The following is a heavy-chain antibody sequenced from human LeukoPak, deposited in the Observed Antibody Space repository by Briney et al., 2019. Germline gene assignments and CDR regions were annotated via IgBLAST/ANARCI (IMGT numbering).Heavy chain of an antibody. CDR1: GYTFTGYY. CDR2: INPNSGGT. D-gene: IGHD4-17*01. J-gene: IGHJ3*02. V-gene: IGHV1-2*02. Sequence: ASVKVSCKASGYTFTGYYMHWVRQAPGQGLEWMGWINPNSGGTNYAQKFQGRVTMTRDTSISTAYMELSRLRSDDTAVYYCARPRRTTVTTRTSLAFDIWGQGTMITVSS. CDR3: ARPRRTTVTTRTSLAFDI.